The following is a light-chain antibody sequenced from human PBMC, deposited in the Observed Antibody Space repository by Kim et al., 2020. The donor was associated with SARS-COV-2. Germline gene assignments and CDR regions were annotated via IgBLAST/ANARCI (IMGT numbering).Light chain of an antibody. CDR1: RSNIGSNT. Sequence: GPRVTVSCSGSRSNIGSNTVNWFQQVPGTAPKLLIYNDYQRPSGVPDRVSGSKSGTSASLAIGGLQSEDEAHYYCAAWDNSLKGWVFGGGTQLTVL. CDR2: NDY. V-gene: IGLV1-44*01. J-gene: IGLJ3*02. CDR3: AAWDNSLKGWV.